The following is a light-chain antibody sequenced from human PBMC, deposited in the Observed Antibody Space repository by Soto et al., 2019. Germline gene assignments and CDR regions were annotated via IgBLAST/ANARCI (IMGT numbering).Light chain of an antibody. Sequence: QSVLTQPASVSGSPGQSITISCTGTSSDVGVYNYVSWYQQHPGKAPKVMIYEVSDRPSGVSNRFSGSKSGNTASLTISGLQAEDEADYYCSSFAGSRVLVLGGGTKLTVL. J-gene: IGLJ2*01. V-gene: IGLV2-14*01. CDR1: SSDVGVYNY. CDR3: SSFAGSRVLV. CDR2: EVS.